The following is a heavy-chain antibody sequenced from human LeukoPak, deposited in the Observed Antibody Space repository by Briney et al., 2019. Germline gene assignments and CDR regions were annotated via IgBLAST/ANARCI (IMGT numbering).Heavy chain of an antibody. V-gene: IGHV3-7*01. CDR2: IDRDGRVQ. CDR1: GFTTHYW. Sequence: GGSLRLSCTASGFTTHYWLNWVRQSPGKGLEWVANIDRDGRVQHYVDSVEGRFTISRDSAKNSLALQMNSLRAEDTAVYYCARYSGYDSGGYGMDVWGQGTTVTVSS. J-gene: IGHJ6*02. CDR3: ARYSGYDSGGYGMDV. D-gene: IGHD5-12*01.